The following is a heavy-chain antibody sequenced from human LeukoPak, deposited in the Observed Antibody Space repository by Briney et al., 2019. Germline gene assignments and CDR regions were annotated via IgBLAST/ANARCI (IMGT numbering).Heavy chain of an antibody. CDR2: INQDGSER. Sequence: PGGSLRLSCAVPGFTFSTYLMSWVRQAPGKGLEWVANINQDGSERYYVDSVKGRFTISRDNAKSSLYLQMNSLRVDDTAVYYCARDRALYDSRRGYYYTEDDYWGQGTLVTVSS. CDR1: GFTFSTYL. CDR3: ARDRALYDSRRGYYYTEDDY. D-gene: IGHD3-22*01. J-gene: IGHJ4*02. V-gene: IGHV3-7*01.